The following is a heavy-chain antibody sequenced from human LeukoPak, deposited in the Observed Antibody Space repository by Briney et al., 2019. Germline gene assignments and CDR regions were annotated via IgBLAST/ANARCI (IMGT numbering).Heavy chain of an antibody. D-gene: IGHD6-13*01. CDR1: RFTFNKYG. CDR2: IRYDGSNK. V-gene: IGHV3-30*02. Sequence: GGSLRLSCAASRFTFNKYGMHWVRQAPGKGLEWVAFIRYDGSNKYYADSVKGRFTISRDNSKNTLYLQMNSLRAEDTAVYYCATSQGSWPDYFDYWGQGTLVTVSS. CDR3: ATSQGSWPDYFDY. J-gene: IGHJ4*02.